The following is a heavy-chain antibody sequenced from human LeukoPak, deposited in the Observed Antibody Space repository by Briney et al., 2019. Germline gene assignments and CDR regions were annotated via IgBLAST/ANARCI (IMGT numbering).Heavy chain of an antibody. CDR3: ARDYGDYIWFDP. V-gene: IGHV3-7*01. CDR2: IKQDGSEK. Sequence: PGGSLRLSCAASGFTFSSYWMSCVRQAPGKGLEWVANIKQDGSEKYYVDSVKGRFTISRDNAKNSLYLQMNSLRDEDTAVYYCARDYGDYIWFDPWGQGTLVTVSS. CDR1: GFTFSSYW. D-gene: IGHD4-17*01. J-gene: IGHJ5*02.